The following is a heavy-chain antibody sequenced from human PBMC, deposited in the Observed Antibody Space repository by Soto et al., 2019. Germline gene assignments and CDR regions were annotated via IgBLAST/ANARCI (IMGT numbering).Heavy chain of an antibody. Sequence: ASVKVSCKASGYTFTSYGISWVRQAPGQGLEWMGWISAYNGNANYAQKLQSRVTMTTDTSTSTAYMELRSLRSDDTAVYYCARFAFEYYYYMDVWGKGTTVTVSS. J-gene: IGHJ6*03. D-gene: IGHD3-9*01. CDR3: ARFAFEYYYYMDV. CDR2: ISAYNGNA. V-gene: IGHV1-18*01. CDR1: GYTFTSYG.